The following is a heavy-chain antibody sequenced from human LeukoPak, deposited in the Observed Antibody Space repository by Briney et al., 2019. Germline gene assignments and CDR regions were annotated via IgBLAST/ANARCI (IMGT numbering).Heavy chain of an antibody. V-gene: IGHV4-39*01. Sequence: PSETLSLTCTVSAGSISSSSYYWGWIRQPPGKGLEWIGSIYYSGSTYYNPSLKSRVTISVDTSKNQFSLKLSSVTAADTAVYYCARNYDFWSGYYAENWFDPWGQGTLVTVSS. CDR2: IYYSGST. J-gene: IGHJ5*02. D-gene: IGHD3-3*01. CDR1: AGSISSSSYY. CDR3: ARNYDFWSGYYAENWFDP.